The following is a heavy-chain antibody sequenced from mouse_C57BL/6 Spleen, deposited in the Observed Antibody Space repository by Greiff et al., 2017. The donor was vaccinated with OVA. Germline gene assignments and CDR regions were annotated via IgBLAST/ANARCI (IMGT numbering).Heavy chain of an antibody. D-gene: IGHD2-2*01. CDR3: DRDRVNPYYAMGY. CDR1: GFTFSDYY. CDR2: INYDGSCT. V-gene: IGHV5-16*01. J-gene: IGHJ4*01. Sequence: DVKLVESEGGLVQPGSSMKLSCTASGFTFSDYYMAWVRQVPEKGLEWVANINYDGSCTYYLDYLQSRFIISRDNAKNILYLQMSSRKSEYTATYLCDRDRVNPYYAMGYWGQGTSVTVSS.